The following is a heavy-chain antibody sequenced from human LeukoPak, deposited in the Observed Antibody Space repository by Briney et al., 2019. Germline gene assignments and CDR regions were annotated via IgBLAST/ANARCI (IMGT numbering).Heavy chain of an antibody. J-gene: IGHJ6*03. CDR3: ARGRGYCSSTSCYNYYYYMDV. D-gene: IGHD2-2*02. V-gene: IGHV4-34*01. CDR2: INHSGST. CDR1: GGSMSSGDYY. Sequence: PSQTLSLTCTVSGGSMSSGDYYWSWIRQPPGKGLEWIGEINHSGSTNYNPSLKSRVTISVDTSKNQFSLKLSSVTAADTAVYYCARGRGYCSSTSCYNYYYYMDVWGKGTTVTVSS.